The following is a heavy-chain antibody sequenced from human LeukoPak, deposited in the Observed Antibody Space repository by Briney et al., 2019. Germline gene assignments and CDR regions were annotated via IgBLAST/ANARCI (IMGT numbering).Heavy chain of an antibody. CDR3: ARLHVTRNEPRPDY. J-gene: IGHJ4*02. CDR2: ISAYNGNT. CDR1: GYTFTRYG. Sequence: VASVKVSCKASGYTFTRYGISWVRQAPGQGLEWMGWISAYNGNTNYAQKLQGRVTVTTDTSTSTAYMELRSLRSDDTAVYYCARLHVTRNEPRPDYWGQGTLVTVSS. D-gene: IGHD1-14*01. V-gene: IGHV1-18*01.